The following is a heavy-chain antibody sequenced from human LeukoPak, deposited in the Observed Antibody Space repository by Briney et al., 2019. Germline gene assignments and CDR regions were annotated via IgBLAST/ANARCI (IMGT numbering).Heavy chain of an antibody. V-gene: IGHV3-23*01. CDR2: ITATASST. CDR3: AKDTVNSGSSY. CDR1: GFTFSSYA. Sequence: PGGSLRLSCAASGFTFSSYAMSWVRQAPGKGLEWVSAITATASSTYDADSVQGRFTISRDNSKNTLFLRMNSLRAADTAVYYCAKDTVNSGSSYWGQGTLVTVSS. J-gene: IGHJ4*02. D-gene: IGHD6-19*01.